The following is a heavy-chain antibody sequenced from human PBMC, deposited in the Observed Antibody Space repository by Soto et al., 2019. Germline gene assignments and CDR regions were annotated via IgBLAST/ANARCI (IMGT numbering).Heavy chain of an antibody. Sequence: PWGSLRLSCAASGFTFGSYGMNWVRQAPGKGLEWVSYISSGRTVYYADSVKGRFTISRDNAKNSLYLQMNSLRDEDTAVYYCARGVQSGSDRYFDYWGQGTLVTVSS. CDR3: ARGVQSGSDRYFDY. CDR1: GFTFGSYG. CDR2: ISSGRTV. J-gene: IGHJ4*02. V-gene: IGHV3-48*02. D-gene: IGHD1-26*01.